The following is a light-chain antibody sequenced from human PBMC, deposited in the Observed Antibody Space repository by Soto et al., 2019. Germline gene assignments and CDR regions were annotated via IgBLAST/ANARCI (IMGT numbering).Light chain of an antibody. CDR1: QSISSW. CDR2: EGS. J-gene: IGKJ4*01. V-gene: IGKV1-5*01. Sequence: DIQMTQSPSTLSASVGDRVTITCRANQSISSWLAWYQQKPGKAPKLLISEGSSLQSGVPSRFSGSGSGAEFTLTISSLQPDDLATYACQQYNSSPLTFGGGTKVEIK. CDR3: QQYNSSPLT.